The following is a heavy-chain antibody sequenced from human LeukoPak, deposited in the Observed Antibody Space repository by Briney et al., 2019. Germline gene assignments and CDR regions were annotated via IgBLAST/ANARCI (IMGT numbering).Heavy chain of an antibody. CDR3: AKEGATIFGIVYYFDH. CDR1: GFTFSSYG. Sequence: GGSLRLSCAASGFTFSSYGMHWVRQAPGKGLEWVAVLSYDGSNKYYADSVKGRFTISRDNSKNTPYLQMNSLRVEDTAVYYCAKEGATIFGIVYYFDHWGQGTLVTVSS. J-gene: IGHJ4*02. CDR2: LSYDGSNK. D-gene: IGHD3-3*01. V-gene: IGHV3-30*18.